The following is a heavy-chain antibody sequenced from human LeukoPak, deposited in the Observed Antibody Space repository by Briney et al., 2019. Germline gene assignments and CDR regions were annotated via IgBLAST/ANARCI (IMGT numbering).Heavy chain of an antibody. Sequence: GASVTVSCKASGYTFTSYDINWVRQAPGQGLEWMGWMNPNSGNTGYAQKFQGRVTMTRNTSISTAYMELSSLRSGDTAVYYCARATNGGSGFDYWGQGTLVTVSS. CDR2: MNPNSGNT. CDR1: GYTFTSYD. D-gene: IGHD7-27*01. CDR3: ARATNGGSGFDY. J-gene: IGHJ4*02. V-gene: IGHV1-8*01.